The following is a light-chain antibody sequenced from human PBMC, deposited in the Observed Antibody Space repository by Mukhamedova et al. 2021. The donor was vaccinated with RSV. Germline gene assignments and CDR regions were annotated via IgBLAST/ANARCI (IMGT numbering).Light chain of an antibody. CDR3: GSYSASNTLL. CDR1: SNDVGAYNY. Sequence: GSSNDVGAYNYVSWYQQHPGKAPKLLIHDVIKRPSGVPDRFSGSKSGNTASLTVSGLQAEDEADCYCGSYSASNTLLFGGGTKVTV. V-gene: IGLV2-8*01. J-gene: IGLJ3*02. CDR2: DVI.